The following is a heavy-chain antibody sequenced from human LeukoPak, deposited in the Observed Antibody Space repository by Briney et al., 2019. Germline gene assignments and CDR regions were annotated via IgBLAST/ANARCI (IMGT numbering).Heavy chain of an antibody. V-gene: IGHV4-59*01. Sequence: PSETLSLTCTVSGGSISSYYWSWIRQPPGKGLEWIGYIYYSGSTNYNPSLKSRVTISVDTSKNQFSLKLSSVTAADTAVYYCARGGSGSYYLDFDYWGQGTLVTVSS. D-gene: IGHD3-10*01. CDR3: ARGGSGSYYLDFDY. CDR1: GGSISSYY. J-gene: IGHJ4*02. CDR2: IYYSGST.